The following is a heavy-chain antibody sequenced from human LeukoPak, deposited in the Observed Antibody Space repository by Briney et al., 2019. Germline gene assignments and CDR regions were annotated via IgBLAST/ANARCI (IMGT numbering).Heavy chain of an antibody. CDR3: ARSPAYCGGDCPTGGAFDI. D-gene: IGHD2-21*02. V-gene: IGHV4-39*01. Sequence: SETLSLTCIVSGGSISSSSHYWGWIRQPPGKGLEWIGTIYYSGSTYYNPSLKSRVTISVDTSKDQFSLKLSSVTAADTAVYYSARSPAYCGGDCPTGGAFDIWGQGTMVTVTS. CDR2: IYYSGST. CDR1: GGSISSSSHY. J-gene: IGHJ3*02.